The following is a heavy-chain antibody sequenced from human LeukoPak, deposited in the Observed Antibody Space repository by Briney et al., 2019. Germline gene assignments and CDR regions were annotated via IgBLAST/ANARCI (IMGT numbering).Heavy chain of an antibody. D-gene: IGHD2-2*01. CDR1: GGSISSYY. J-gene: IGHJ6*02. V-gene: IGHV4-59*01. CDR2: IYYTGNT. CDR3: ARGPRYCSSTSCPGHYYYYYGMDV. Sequence: SETLSLTCTVSGGSISSYYWSWIRQPPGKGLEWIGYIYYTGNTNYNPSLKSRVTISVDTSKNQFSLKLTSVTAADTAVYYCARGPRYCSSTSCPGHYYYYYGMDVWGQGTTVTVSS.